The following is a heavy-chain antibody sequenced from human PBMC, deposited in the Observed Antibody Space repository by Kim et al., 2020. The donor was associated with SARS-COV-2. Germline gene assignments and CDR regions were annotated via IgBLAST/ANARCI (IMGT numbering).Heavy chain of an antibody. CDR2: IRASGGTA. V-gene: IGHV3-23*01. D-gene: IGHD3-10*01. CDR3: ANGVSPDY. CDR1: GFTFTTYG. Sequence: GGSLRLSCAASGFTFTTYGMSWARQAPGKGLEWVSGIRASGGTAYYADSVKGRFIISRDNSKNTLYLQMNSLRVEDTAVYYCANGVSPDYWGQGTLVTVS. J-gene: IGHJ4*02.